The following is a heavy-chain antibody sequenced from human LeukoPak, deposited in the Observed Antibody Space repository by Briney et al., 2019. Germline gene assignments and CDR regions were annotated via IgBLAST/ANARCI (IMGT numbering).Heavy chain of an antibody. Sequence: SETLSLTCTVSGGSISSDYWSWIRQPPGKGLEWIGYIYYSGRTYYNPSLKSRITISVDTSKNQFSLKLGSVTAADTAVYYCVRGFYSPHYWGQGTLVTVSS. J-gene: IGHJ4*02. CDR2: IYYSGRT. CDR3: VRGFYSPHY. CDR1: GGSISSDY. D-gene: IGHD4-11*01. V-gene: IGHV4-59*01.